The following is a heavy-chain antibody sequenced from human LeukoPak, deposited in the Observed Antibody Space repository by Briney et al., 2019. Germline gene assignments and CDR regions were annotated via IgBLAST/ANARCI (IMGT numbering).Heavy chain of an antibody. Sequence: ASVKVSCKASGYTFTSYGISWVRQAPGQGLEWMGWISAYNGNTNYAQKLQGRVTMTTDTSTSTAYMELRSLRSEDAAVYYCARDNSVRDEAWWFNPWGQGTLVTVSS. CDR3: ARDNSVRDEAWWFNP. V-gene: IGHV1-18*01. D-gene: IGHD5-24*01. CDR1: GYTFTSYG. CDR2: ISAYNGNT. J-gene: IGHJ5*02.